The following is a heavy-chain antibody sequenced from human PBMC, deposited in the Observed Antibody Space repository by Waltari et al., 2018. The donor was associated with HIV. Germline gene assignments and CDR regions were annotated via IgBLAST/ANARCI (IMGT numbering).Heavy chain of an antibody. CDR1: W. CDR3: ARRTQWRGIDY. Sequence: WWSWVRQPPGKGLEWIGEIYHSGSTNYNPSLKSRVTISVDKSKNQFSLKLSSVTAADTAVYYCARRTQWRGIDYWGQGTLVTVSS. CDR2: IYHSGST. J-gene: IGHJ4*02. V-gene: IGHV4-4*02. D-gene: IGHD6-19*01.